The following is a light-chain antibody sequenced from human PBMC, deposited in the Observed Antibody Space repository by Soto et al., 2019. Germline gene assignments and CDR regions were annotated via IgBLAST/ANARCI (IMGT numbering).Light chain of an antibody. J-gene: IGKJ4*01. CDR3: QQSYNTPT. V-gene: IGKV1-39*01. CDR2: AAS. CDR1: QSISSY. Sequence: DIQMTQSPSSLSASVGDRVTITCRASQSISSYLNWYQQKPGKAPMLLIYAASSLQSGVPSRFGGCGSGTDFTLTISSLQPEDFATYYCQQSYNTPTFGGGTKVDIK.